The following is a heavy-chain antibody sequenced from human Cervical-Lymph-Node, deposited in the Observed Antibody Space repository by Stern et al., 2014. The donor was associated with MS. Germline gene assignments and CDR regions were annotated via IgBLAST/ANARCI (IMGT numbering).Heavy chain of an antibody. J-gene: IGHJ4*02. CDR1: GFTFSSYA. CDR3: AKDPNWNYVSGLFRFDY. CDR2: ICGSGGST. V-gene: IGHV3-23*04. Sequence: EVQLVESGGGLVQPGGSLRLSCAASGFTFSSYAMSWVRQAPGKGLEWVSAICGSGGSTYYADSVKGRFTISRDNSKNTLYLQMNSLRAEDTAVYYCAKDPNWNYVSGLFRFDYWGQGTLVTVSS. D-gene: IGHD1-7*01.